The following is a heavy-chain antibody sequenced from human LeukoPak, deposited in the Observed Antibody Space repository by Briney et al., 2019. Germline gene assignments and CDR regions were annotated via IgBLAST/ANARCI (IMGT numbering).Heavy chain of an antibody. CDR3: GKADKSRGIALAAVIVH. V-gene: IGHV3-23*01. CDR2: ISGRGGGIGVTT. D-gene: IGHD6-13*01. Sequence: PGGSLRLSCVASLDTFSISALRCVPDALGTGREWVSGISGRGGGIGVTTDYGESEKGRFTISRDNSQTTLNMQRNSFRAEDTAVYYCGKADKSRGIALAAVIVHWGQGTLVTVSS. CDR1: LDTFSISA. J-gene: IGHJ4*02.